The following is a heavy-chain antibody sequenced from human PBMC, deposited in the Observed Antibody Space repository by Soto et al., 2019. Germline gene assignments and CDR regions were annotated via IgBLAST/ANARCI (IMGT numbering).Heavy chain of an antibody. CDR2: ISGSGDTT. Sequence: GGSLRLSCAASGFTFSSYAMTWVRQAPGEGLEWVSAISGSGDTTHYAASVKGRFTISRDNSKNTLYLQMNSLRAEDTAAYYCAKTRSSGYYPFDYWGQGTLVTVPQ. J-gene: IGHJ4*01. D-gene: IGHD3-22*01. CDR3: AKTRSSGYYPFDY. V-gene: IGHV3-23*01. CDR1: GFTFSSYA.